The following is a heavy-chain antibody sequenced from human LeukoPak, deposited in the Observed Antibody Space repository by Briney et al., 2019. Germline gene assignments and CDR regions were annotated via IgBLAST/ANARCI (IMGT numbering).Heavy chain of an antibody. Sequence: KPSETLSLTCAVYGGSFSGYYWSWIRQPPGKGLEWIGEINHSGSTNYNPSLKSRVTISVDTSKNQFSLKLSSVTAADTAVYYCARVYDSSGHRSGSVDYWGQGTLVTVSS. J-gene: IGHJ4*02. CDR3: ARVYDSSGHRSGSVDY. V-gene: IGHV4-34*01. D-gene: IGHD3-22*01. CDR1: GGSFSGYY. CDR2: INHSGST.